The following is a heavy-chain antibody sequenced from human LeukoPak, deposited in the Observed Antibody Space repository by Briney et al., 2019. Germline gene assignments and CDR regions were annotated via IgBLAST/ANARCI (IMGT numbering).Heavy chain of an antibody. Sequence: PWETLSLTCAVYGGSFSGYYWNWIRQPPGKGLEWIGEINHSGSTNYNPSLKSRGTISVDTSKNQFSLKLSSVTAADTAVYYCARGQIRYSYGIIDYWGQGTLVTVSS. CDR3: ARGQIRYSYGIIDY. CDR1: GGSFSGYY. CDR2: INHSGST. D-gene: IGHD5-18*01. V-gene: IGHV4-34*01. J-gene: IGHJ4*02.